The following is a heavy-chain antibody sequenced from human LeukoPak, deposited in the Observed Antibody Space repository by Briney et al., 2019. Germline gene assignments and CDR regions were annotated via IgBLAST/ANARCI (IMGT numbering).Heavy chain of an antibody. CDR3: ARDQGLAWYYYYYYMDI. Sequence: GGSLRLSCAASGFTFSSYAMHWVRQAPGKGLEWVAVISYDGSNKYYADSVKGRFTISRDNSKNTLYLQMNSLRAEDTAVYYCARDQGLAWYYYYYYMDIWGKGTTVTVSS. J-gene: IGHJ6*03. CDR1: GFTFSSYA. CDR2: ISYDGSNK. V-gene: IGHV3-30*04. D-gene: IGHD3/OR15-3a*01.